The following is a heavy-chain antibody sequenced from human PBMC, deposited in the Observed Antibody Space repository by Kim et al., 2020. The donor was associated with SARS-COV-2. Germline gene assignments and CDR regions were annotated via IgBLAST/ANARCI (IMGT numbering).Heavy chain of an antibody. CDR2: ISSSSSTI. CDR1: GFTFSSYS. Sequence: GGSLRLSCAASGFTFSSYSMNWVRQAPGKGLEWVSYISSSSSTIYYADSVKGRFTISRDNAKNSLYLQMNSLRDEDTAVYYCARSHELYYYGSGSYGYWGQGTLVTVSS. V-gene: IGHV3-48*02. D-gene: IGHD3-10*01. CDR3: ARSHELYYYGSGSYGY. J-gene: IGHJ4*02.